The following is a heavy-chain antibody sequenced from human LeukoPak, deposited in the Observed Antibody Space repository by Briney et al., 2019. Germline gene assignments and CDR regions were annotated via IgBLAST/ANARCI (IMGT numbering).Heavy chain of an antibody. Sequence: GGSLRLSCTASGFTFGDYAMSWVRQAPGKGLEGVGFIRNKAYGGTTEYAASVKGRFTISRDDSKSFAYLQMNSLKTEDTAVYYCTAQVFCSGRSCYSHWYFDLWGRGTLVTVSS. V-gene: IGHV3-49*04. D-gene: IGHD2-15*01. CDR2: IRNKAYGGTT. J-gene: IGHJ2*01. CDR3: TAQVFCSGRSCYSHWYFDL. CDR1: GFTFGDYA.